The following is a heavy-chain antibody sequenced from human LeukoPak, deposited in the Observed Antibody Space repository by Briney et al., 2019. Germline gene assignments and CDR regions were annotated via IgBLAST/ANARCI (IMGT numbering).Heavy chain of an antibody. Sequence: PSQTLSLTCTVSGGSISSGSYYWSWIRQPAGKGLEWIGRIYTSGSTNYNPSLKSRVTISVDTSKNQFSLRLSSVAAADTAVYYCARKQRFCSSSTCRYVGIDYWGQGTLVTVSS. J-gene: IGHJ4*02. CDR1: GGSISSGSYY. CDR3: ARKQRFCSSSTCRYVGIDY. D-gene: IGHD2-2*01. V-gene: IGHV4-61*02. CDR2: IYTSGST.